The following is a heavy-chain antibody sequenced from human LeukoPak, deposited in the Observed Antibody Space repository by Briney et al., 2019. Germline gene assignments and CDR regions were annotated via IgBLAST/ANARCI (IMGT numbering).Heavy chain of an antibody. Sequence: SETLSLTCTVSGGSISSSSYYWGWIRQPPGKGLEWIGSMYYSGSTYYNPSLKSRVTISVDTSKNQFSLKLSSVTAADTAVYYCARRNTGPAVTLDYWGQGTLVTVSS. V-gene: IGHV4-39*01. J-gene: IGHJ4*02. CDR2: MYYSGST. CDR1: GGSISSSSYY. CDR3: ARRNTGPAVTLDY. D-gene: IGHD4-17*01.